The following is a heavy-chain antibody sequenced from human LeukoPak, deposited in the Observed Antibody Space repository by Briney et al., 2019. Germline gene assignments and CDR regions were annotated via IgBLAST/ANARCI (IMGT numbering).Heavy chain of an antibody. Sequence: PGGSLRLSCAASGFTFDDYAMHWVRQAPGKGLEWVSGISWNSGSIGYADSVKGRFTISRDNAKNSLYLQMNSLRAEDTALYYCAKGTGSCIHDAFDIWGQGTMVTVSS. V-gene: IGHV3-9*01. CDR2: ISWNSGSI. CDR3: AKGTGSCIHDAFDI. CDR1: GFTFDDYA. D-gene: IGHD3-10*01. J-gene: IGHJ3*02.